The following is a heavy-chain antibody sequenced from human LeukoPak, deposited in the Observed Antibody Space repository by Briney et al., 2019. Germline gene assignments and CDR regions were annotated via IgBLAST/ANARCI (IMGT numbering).Heavy chain of an antibody. CDR1: GYSFTSYW. CDR3: ARRRDSSSWPPDYYFDY. D-gene: IGHD6-13*01. J-gene: IGHJ4*02. Sequence: GESLKISCKGSGYSFTSYWIGWVRQMPGKGLEWMGIIYPGGSDTRYSPSFQGQVTISADKSISTAYLQWSSLKASDTAMYYCARRRDSSSWPPDYYFDYWGQGTLVTVSS. CDR2: IYPGGSDT. V-gene: IGHV5-51*01.